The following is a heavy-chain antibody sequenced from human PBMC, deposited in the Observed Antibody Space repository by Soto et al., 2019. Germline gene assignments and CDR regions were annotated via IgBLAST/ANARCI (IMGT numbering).Heavy chain of an antibody. D-gene: IGHD3-10*01. J-gene: IGHJ5*02. V-gene: IGHV4-31*03. CDR1: GGSISSGGYY. Sequence: QVQLQESGPGPVKPSQTLSLTCTVSGGSISSGGYYWSWIRQHPGKGLEWLGYIYYSGSTYYNPSLKSRVTIAVDSSKNQFSLKLSSVTAADSAVYYCARGRGLLWFGEVLGWFDPWGQGTLVTVSS. CDR2: IYYSGST. CDR3: ARGRGLLWFGEVLGWFDP.